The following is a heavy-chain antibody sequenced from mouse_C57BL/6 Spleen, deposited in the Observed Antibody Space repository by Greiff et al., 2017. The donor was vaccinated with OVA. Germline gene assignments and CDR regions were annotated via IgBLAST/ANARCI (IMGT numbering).Heavy chain of an antibody. J-gene: IGHJ4*01. V-gene: IGHV1-80*01. CDR1: GYAFSSYW. CDR3: ARSLQGYYAMDY. D-gene: IGHD2-10*01. Sequence: QVQLQQSGAELVKPGASVKISCKASGYAFSSYWMNWVKQRPGKGLEWIGQIYPGDGDTNYNGKFKGKATLTADKSSSTAYMQLSSLTSEDSAVYFCARSLQGYYAMDYWGQGTSVTVSS. CDR2: IYPGDGDT.